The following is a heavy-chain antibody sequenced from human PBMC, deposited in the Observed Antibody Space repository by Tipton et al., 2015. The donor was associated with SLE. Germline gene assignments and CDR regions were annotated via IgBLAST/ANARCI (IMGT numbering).Heavy chain of an antibody. V-gene: IGHV4-59*01. Sequence: LRLSCTVSGGSISSYYWSWIRQPPGKGLEWIGYIYYSGSTNYNPSLKSRVTISVDTSKNQFSLKLSSVTAADTAVYYCARDGKYSSSQAEFDPWGQGTLVTVSS. CDR3: ARDGKYSSSQAEFDP. D-gene: IGHD6-13*01. CDR1: GGSISSYY. CDR2: IYYSGST. J-gene: IGHJ5*02.